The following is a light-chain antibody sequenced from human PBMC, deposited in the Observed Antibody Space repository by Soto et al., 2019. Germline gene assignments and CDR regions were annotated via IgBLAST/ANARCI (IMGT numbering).Light chain of an antibody. CDR3: QQYGSSPET. J-gene: IGKJ1*01. CDR2: GAS. Sequence: IVLTQSPDTLSLSPGERATLSCRASQSISSDNVVWYQHKPGQAPMALIYGASTRATGIPDRFSGSGSWTDFTLTISRLEPEEFAVYYCQQYGSSPETCSQGSKVQ. CDR1: QSISSDN. V-gene: IGKV3-20*01.